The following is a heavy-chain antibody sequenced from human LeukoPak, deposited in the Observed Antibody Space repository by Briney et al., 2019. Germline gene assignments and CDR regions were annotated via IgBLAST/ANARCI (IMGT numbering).Heavy chain of an antibody. CDR2: IYSSGST. D-gene: IGHD3-10*01. J-gene: IGHJ4*02. CDR3: ARAWDYGSGSYYNY. V-gene: IGHV4-4*07. Sequence: SETLSLTCTVSGGSIGNYYWSWIRQPAGKGLEWIGRIYSSGSTNYNPSLKSRVTVSLDTSKNQFSLKMNSLTAADTAVYYCARAWDYGSGSYYNYWGQGTLVTVSS. CDR1: GGSIGNYY.